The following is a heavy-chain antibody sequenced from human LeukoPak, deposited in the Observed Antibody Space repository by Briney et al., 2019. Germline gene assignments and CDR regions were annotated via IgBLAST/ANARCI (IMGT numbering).Heavy chain of an antibody. CDR2: IIPIFGTA. J-gene: IGHJ4*02. Sequence: SVKVSCRASGGTFSSYAISWVRQAPGRGLEWMGGIIPIFGTANYAQKFQGRVTITADESTSTAYMELSSLRSEDTAVYYCARDRSGYSPMVYWGQGTLVTVSS. D-gene: IGHD3-3*01. V-gene: IGHV1-69*01. CDR3: ARDRSGYSPMVY. CDR1: GGTFSSYA.